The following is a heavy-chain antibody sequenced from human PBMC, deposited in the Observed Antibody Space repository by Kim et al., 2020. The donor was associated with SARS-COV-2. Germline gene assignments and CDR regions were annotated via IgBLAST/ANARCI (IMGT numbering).Heavy chain of an antibody. CDR3: ARDREIGRDAIYYYGMDV. CDR2: IIPIFGTA. CDR1: GGTFSSYA. J-gene: IGHJ6*02. V-gene: IGHV1-69*13. D-gene: IGHD1-26*01. Sequence: SVKVSCKASGGTFSSYAISWVRQAPGQGLEWMGGIIPIFGTANYAQKFQGRVTITADESTSTAYMELSSLRSEDTAVYYCARDREIGRDAIYYYGMDVWGQGTTVTVSS.